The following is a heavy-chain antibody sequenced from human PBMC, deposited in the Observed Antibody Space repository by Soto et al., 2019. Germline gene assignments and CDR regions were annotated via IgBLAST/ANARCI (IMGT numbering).Heavy chain of an antibody. D-gene: IGHD3-9*01. CDR2: ISFDGNSL. CDR1: QFSFRSYA. V-gene: IGHV3-30-3*01. Sequence: GGSLRLSCAASQFSFRSYAMHWIRQSPGKGLEWVAVISFDGNSLHYADSVRDRFTISRDNSKNTLYLQMNNLRPEDTAVYYCARTFDTIPYYFDYWGQGTVVTVSS. J-gene: IGHJ4*02. CDR3: ARTFDTIPYYFDY.